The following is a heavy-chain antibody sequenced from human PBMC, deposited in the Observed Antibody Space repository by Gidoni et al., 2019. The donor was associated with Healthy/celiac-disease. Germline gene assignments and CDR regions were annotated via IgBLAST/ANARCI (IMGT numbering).Heavy chain of an antibody. Sequence: EVQLLESGGGLVPPGGSLRLSCAASGFTFSSYAMSWVRQAPGKGLEWVAAISGSGGSKYYADSVKGRFTISRDNSKNTLYLQMNSLRAEDTAVYYCAKASWELPPFDYWGQGTLVTVSS. CDR3: AKASWELPPFDY. CDR2: ISGSGGSK. D-gene: IGHD1-26*01. J-gene: IGHJ4*02. CDR1: GFTFSSYA. V-gene: IGHV3-23*01.